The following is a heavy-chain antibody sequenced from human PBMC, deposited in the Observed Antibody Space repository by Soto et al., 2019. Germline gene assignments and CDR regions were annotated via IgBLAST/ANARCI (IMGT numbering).Heavy chain of an antibody. V-gene: IGHV1-69*06. CDR1: GGTFSSYA. J-gene: IGHJ6*02. CDR2: IIPIFGTA. Sequence: ASVKVSCKASGGTFSSYAISGVRQAPGQGLEWMGGIIPIFGTANYAQKFQGRVTITADKSTSTAYMELSSLRSEDTAVYYCARVLSHYYYGMDVWGQGTTVTVSS. CDR3: ARVLSHYYYGMDV.